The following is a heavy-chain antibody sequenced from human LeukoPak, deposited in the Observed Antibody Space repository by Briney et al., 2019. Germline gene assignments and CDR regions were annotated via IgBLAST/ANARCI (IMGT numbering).Heavy chain of an antibody. Sequence: PGRSLRLSCAASGFTFSSYSMNWVRQAPGKGLEWVSSISSSSSYIYYADSVKGRFTISRDNAKNSLYLQMNSLRAEDTAVYYCARAHKFDFWSGYCSDYWGQGTLVTVSS. CDR2: ISSSSSYI. CDR1: GFTFSSYS. CDR3: ARAHKFDFWSGYCSDY. V-gene: IGHV3-21*01. D-gene: IGHD3-3*01. J-gene: IGHJ4*02.